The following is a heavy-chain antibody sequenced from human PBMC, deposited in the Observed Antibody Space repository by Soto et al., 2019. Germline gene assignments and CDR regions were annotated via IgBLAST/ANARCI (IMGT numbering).Heavy chain of an antibody. J-gene: IGHJ6*02. D-gene: IGHD6-19*01. CDR3: ASSSIPGGYYDGMDV. Sequence: QVQLVQSGAEVKKPGASVKVSCKASGYTFTSYGISWVRQAPGQGLEWMGWISAYNGNTNYAQKLQGRGTMTTDTSTSTAYMELRSLRSDDTAVYYCASSSIPGGYYDGMDVWGQGTTVTVSS. V-gene: IGHV1-18*04. CDR1: GYTFTSYG. CDR2: ISAYNGNT.